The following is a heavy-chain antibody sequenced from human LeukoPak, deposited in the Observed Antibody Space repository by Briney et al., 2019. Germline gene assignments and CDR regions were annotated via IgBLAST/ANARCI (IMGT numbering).Heavy chain of an antibody. CDR3: ARDGSYYDSSGYYYEGQYYFDY. V-gene: IGHV1-18*01. D-gene: IGHD3-22*01. CDR1: GYTFTSYG. Sequence: ASVKVSCKASGYTFTSYGISWVRQAPGQGLEWMGWISAYSGNTNYAQKLQGRVTMTTDTSTSTAYMELRSLRSDDTAVYYCARDGSYYDSSGYYYEGQYYFDYWGQGTLVTVSS. J-gene: IGHJ4*02. CDR2: ISAYSGNT.